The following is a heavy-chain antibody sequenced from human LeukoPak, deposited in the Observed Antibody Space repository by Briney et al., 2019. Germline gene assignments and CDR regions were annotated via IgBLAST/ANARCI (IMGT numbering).Heavy chain of an antibody. CDR3: AKGLTMLRGTRGLDY. CDR1: GFTFSSYS. CDR2: ISSSSSYI. D-gene: IGHD3-10*01. J-gene: IGHJ4*02. Sequence: GGSLRLSCAASGFTFSSYSMNWVRQAPGKGLEWVSSISSSSSYIYYADSVKGRFTISRDNSKNTLYLQMNSLRAEDTALYYCAKGLTMLRGTRGLDYWGQGTLVTVSS. V-gene: IGHV3-21*04.